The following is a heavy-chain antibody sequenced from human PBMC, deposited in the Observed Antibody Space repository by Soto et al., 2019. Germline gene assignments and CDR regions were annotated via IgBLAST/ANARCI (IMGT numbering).Heavy chain of an antibody. V-gene: IGHV3-23*01. CDR2: ISGSGGST. D-gene: IGHD3-3*01. CDR3: AKDLLLSTIFGDDNQVNAFDI. J-gene: IGHJ3*02. CDR1: GFTFSSYA. Sequence: GGSLRLSCAASGFTFSSYAMSWVRQAPGKGLEWVSAISGSGGSTYYADSVKGRFTISRDNSKNTLYLQMNSLRAEDTAVYYCAKDLLLSTIFGDDNQVNAFDIWGQGTMVTVSS.